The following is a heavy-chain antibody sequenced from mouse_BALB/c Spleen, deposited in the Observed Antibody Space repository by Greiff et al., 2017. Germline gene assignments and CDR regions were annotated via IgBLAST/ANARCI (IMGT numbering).Heavy chain of an antibody. Sequence: VQGVESGPGLVAPSQSLSITCTVSGFSLTSYGVHWVRQPPGKGLEWLGVIWAGGSTNYNSALMSRLSISKDNSKSQVFLKMNSLQTDDTAMYYCARSQDIGRSWFAYWGQGTLVTVSA. CDR3: ARSQDIGRSWFAY. CDR1: GFSLTSYG. J-gene: IGHJ3*01. V-gene: IGHV2-9*02. D-gene: IGHD2-14*01. CDR2: IWAGGST.